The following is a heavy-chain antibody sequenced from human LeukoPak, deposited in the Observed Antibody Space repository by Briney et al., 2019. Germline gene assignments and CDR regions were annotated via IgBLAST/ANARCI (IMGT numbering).Heavy chain of an antibody. CDR1: GVTLSSYA. CDR3: VKGGGNVRRYFEY. CDR2: ISVNGGTT. J-gene: IGHJ4*02. Sequence: GGSLRLSCAASGVTLSSYAMSWARQAPGKGLEWVSGISVNGGTTYYADSVKGRFTISRDSSKNTLYLQMNSLRAEDTAVYYCVKGGGNVRRYFEYWGQGTLVTVSS. V-gene: IGHV3-23*01. D-gene: IGHD4-23*01.